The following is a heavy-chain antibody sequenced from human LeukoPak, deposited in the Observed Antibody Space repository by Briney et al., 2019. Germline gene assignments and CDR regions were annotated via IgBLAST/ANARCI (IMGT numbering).Heavy chain of an antibody. Sequence: SETLSLTCTVSGGSISSYYWSWIRQPPGKGLEWIGYIYYSGSTNYNPSLKSRVTISVDTSKNQFSLKLSSVTAADTAVYYCARCYVANYYGMDVWGQGTTVTVS. CDR1: GGSISSYY. CDR2: IYYSGST. D-gene: IGHD5-12*01. CDR3: ARCYVANYYGMDV. J-gene: IGHJ6*02. V-gene: IGHV4-59*08.